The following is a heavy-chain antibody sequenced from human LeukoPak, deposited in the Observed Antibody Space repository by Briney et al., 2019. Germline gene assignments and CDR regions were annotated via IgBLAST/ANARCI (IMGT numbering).Heavy chain of an antibody. CDR1: GFTFSSYA. V-gene: IGHV3-30*01. CDR2: ISYDGSNK. J-gene: IGHJ4*02. CDR3: ARGGPRYCSSTSCPNFDY. Sequence: GGSLRLSCAASGFTFSSYAMHWVRQAPGKGLEGVAVISYDGSNKYYADSVKGRFTISRDNSKNPLYLQINSLRAEDTAVYYCARGGPRYCSSTSCPNFDYWGQGTLVTVSS. D-gene: IGHD2-2*01.